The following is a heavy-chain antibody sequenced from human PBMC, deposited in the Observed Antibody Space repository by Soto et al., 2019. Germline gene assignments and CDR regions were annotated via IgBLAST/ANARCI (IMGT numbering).Heavy chain of an antibody. Sequence: ASVKVSCKASGYTFTSYAMHWVRQAPGQRLEWMGWINAGTGNTKYSQKFQGRVTITRHTSASTAYMELSSLRSEDTAVYYCARGSWYRWFDYWGQGTLVIVSS. V-gene: IGHV1-3*01. D-gene: IGHD6-13*01. CDR2: INAGTGNT. CDR1: GYTFTSYA. CDR3: ARGSWYRWFDY. J-gene: IGHJ4*02.